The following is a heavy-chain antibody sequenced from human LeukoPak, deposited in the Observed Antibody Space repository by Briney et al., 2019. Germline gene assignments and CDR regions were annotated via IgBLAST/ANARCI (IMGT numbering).Heavy chain of an antibody. V-gene: IGHV1-24*01. J-gene: IGHJ4*02. CDR3: ATWNLEITMVRDPPLYADY. CDR2: FDPEDGET. CDR1: GYTLTELS. Sequence: ASVKVSCKVSGYTLTELSMHWVRQAPGKGLERMGGFDPEDGETIYAQKFQGRVTMTEDTSTDTAYMELSSLRSEDTAVYYCATWNLEITMVRDPPLYADYWGQGTLVTVSS. D-gene: IGHD3-10*01.